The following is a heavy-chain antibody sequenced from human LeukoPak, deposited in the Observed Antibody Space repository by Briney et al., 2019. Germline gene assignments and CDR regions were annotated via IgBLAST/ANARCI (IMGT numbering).Heavy chain of an antibody. CDR3: RRGTGRLAQEVYYGMDV. J-gene: IGHJ6*02. CDR1: GFTFSSYG. CDR2: ISYDRSNK. V-gene: IGHV3-30*03. D-gene: IGHD1-14*01. Sequence: GGSLRLSCAASGFTFSSYGMHWVRQAPGKGLEWVAVISYDRSNKYYADSVKGRFTISRDNSKNTLYLQMNSLRAEDTAVYYCRRGTGRLAQEVYYGMDVWGQGTTVTVSS.